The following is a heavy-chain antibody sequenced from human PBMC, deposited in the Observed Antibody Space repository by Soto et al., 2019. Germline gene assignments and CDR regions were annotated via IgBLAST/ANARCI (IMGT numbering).Heavy chain of an antibody. J-gene: IGHJ4*02. CDR1: GGSISSSNW. V-gene: IGHV4-4*02. D-gene: IGHD6-13*01. CDR3: ARFSYSSSWGAGY. CDR2: IYHSGST. Sequence: SETLSLTCAVSGGSISSSNWWSWVRQPPGKGLEWIGEIYHSGSTNYNPSLKSRVTISVDKSKNQFSLKLSSVTAADTAVYYCARFSYSSSWGAGYWGQGTLVTVSS.